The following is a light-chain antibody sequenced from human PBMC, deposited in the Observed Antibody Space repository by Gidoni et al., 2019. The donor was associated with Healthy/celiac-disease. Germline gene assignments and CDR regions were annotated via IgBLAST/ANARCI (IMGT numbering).Light chain of an antibody. Sequence: DIQLTQSPSFLSASVGDRVTITCRASQGISSYLAWYPQKPGKAPKLLIYAASTLQSGVPSSFSGSGSGTECTRTISSLQPEDFATYYCQQLNSYPPGITFGQGTRLEIK. CDR3: QQLNSYPPGIT. CDR1: QGISSY. CDR2: AAS. V-gene: IGKV1-9*01. J-gene: IGKJ5*01.